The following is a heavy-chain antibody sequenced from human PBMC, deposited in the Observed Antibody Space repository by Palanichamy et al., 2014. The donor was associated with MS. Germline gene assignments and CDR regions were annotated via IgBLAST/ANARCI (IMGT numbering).Heavy chain of an antibody. CDR1: GFTVSSNY. J-gene: IGHJ6*02. CDR2: IYSGGST. D-gene: IGHD2-2*01. CDR3: ATSTSCCYYYYGMDV. Sequence: EVQLVESGGGLVQPGGSLRLSCAASGFTVSSNYMSWVRQAPGKGLEWVSVIYSGGSTYYADSVKGRFTISRDNSKNTLYLQMNSLRAEDTAVYYCATSTSCCYYYYGMDVWGQGTTVTVSS. V-gene: IGHV3-66*02.